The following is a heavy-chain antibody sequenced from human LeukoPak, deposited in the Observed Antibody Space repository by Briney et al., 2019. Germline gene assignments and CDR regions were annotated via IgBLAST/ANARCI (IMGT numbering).Heavy chain of an antibody. CDR3: AREIFGSGSYPDF. V-gene: IGHV3-7*01. CDR2: IKRDGSEK. Sequence: GGSLRLSCAASGFTFSNYWMTWVRQAPGKGLEWVANIKRDGSEKFYVDSVKGRFTVSRDNAKNSLYLQVNSLRPDDTAVYYCAREIFGSGSYPDFWGQGTLVTVSS. D-gene: IGHD3-10*01. CDR1: GFTFSNYW. J-gene: IGHJ4*02.